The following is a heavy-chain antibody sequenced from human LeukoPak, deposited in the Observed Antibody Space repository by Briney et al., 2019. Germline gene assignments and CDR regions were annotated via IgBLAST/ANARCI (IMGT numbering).Heavy chain of an antibody. CDR3: ATSTGLVAVAGTRFDY. J-gene: IGHJ4*02. D-gene: IGHD6-19*01. CDR2: FDPEDGET. V-gene: IGHV1-24*01. Sequence: ASVKVSCKVSGYTLTELSMHWVRQAPGKGLEWMGGFDPEDGETIYAQKFQDRVTMTEDTSTDTAYMELSSLRSEDTAVYYCATSTGLVAVAGTRFDYWGQGTLVTVSS. CDR1: GYTLTELS.